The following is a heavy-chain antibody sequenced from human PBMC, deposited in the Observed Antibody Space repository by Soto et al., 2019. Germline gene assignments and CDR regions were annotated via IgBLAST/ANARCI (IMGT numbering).Heavy chain of an antibody. D-gene: IGHD2-21*01. CDR2: IYDSENT. J-gene: IGHJ3*02. Sequence: QVQLQESGPGPVNTSQTLSLTCTVSGGSIRSGGYYWSWIRQTPGKGLEWIGYIYDSENTYNNPSLNSQVTISIDTSKNQFTMKLSSVTAADTAVYYCASGTSDWVFYIWGQGTMVTVCS. CDR3: ASGTSDWVFYI. V-gene: IGHV4-30-4*01. CDR1: GGSIRSGGYY.